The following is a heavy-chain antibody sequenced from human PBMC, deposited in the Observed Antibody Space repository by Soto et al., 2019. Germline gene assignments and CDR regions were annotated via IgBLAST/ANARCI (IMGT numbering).Heavy chain of an antibody. Sequence: SETLSLTCTVSGDSITSYFWSWVRQPPGKGLEWIGCVNYSGSTNYNPSLKSRVTISVDTSKNQFSLKLSSVTAADTAVYYCARRLPRLGYCSGGSCSPDAFDIWGQGTTVTVSS. CDR3: ARRLPRLGYCSGGSCSPDAFDI. V-gene: IGHV4-59*08. J-gene: IGHJ3*02. CDR1: GDSITSYF. CDR2: VNYSGST. D-gene: IGHD2-15*01.